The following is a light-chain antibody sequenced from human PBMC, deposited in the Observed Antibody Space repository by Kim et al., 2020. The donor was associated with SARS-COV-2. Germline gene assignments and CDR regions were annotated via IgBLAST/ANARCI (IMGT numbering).Light chain of an antibody. CDR3: HQPMT. Sequence: GTLSLCQHESATLTCSATLSISSSQLAWYPQKPGQAPTLLIFVASSMTTGIPDRSSGSGSGTDFTLTISGLEPEDFAVYYCHQPMTFGQGTKVDI. CDR2: VAS. V-gene: IGKV3-20*01. CDR1: LSISSSQ. J-gene: IGKJ1*01.